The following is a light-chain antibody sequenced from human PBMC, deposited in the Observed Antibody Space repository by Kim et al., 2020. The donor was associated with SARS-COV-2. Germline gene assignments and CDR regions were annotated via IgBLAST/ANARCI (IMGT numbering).Light chain of an antibody. Sequence: GHSLTISCTGTSSDVGSYNRVSWYQQPPGTAPKLMIYEVSNRPSGVPDRFSGYKSGNTASLTISGLQAEDEADYYCSSYTSSSTYVFGTGTKVTVL. CDR3: SSYTSSSTYV. CDR2: EVS. CDR1: SSDVGSYNR. J-gene: IGLJ1*01. V-gene: IGLV2-18*02.